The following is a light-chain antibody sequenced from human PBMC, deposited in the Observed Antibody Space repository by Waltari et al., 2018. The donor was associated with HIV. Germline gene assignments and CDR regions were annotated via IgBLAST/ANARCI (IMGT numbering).Light chain of an antibody. J-gene: IGLJ3*02. V-gene: IGLV2-14*01. CDR2: EVH. CDR1: SRDIGSSQY. CDR3: SSDTSRKILV. Sequence: HSALTQPASVSGSPGQSITISCTGTSRDIGSSQYVSWYQHLPDKAPKLMIYEVHIRPSGVSPRCSGAKSGSTASRTISGLQAADEAEYYCSSDTSRKILVFGGGTKWTVL.